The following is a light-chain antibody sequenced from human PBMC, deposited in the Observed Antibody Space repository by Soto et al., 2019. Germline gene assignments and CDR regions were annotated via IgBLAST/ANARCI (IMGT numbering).Light chain of an antibody. CDR1: SSNVGSNT. CDR2: SNN. J-gene: IGLJ1*01. V-gene: IGLV1-44*01. CDR3: ATWDDSLHGYV. Sequence: SVLTQPPSASGTPGQRVTISCPGSSSNVGSNTVHWYQQLPGTAPKLLIYSNNQRPSGVPDRFSGYKSGTSASLAISGLQSEDEADYYCATWDDSLHGYVFGTGTKVTVL.